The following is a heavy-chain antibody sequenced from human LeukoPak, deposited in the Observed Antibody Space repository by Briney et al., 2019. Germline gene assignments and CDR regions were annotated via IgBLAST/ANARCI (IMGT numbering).Heavy chain of an antibody. CDR1: GFTFSSYS. D-gene: IGHD3-10*01. Sequence: GGSLRLSCAASGFTFSSYSMNWVRQAPGKGLEWVSYISSSSSTIYYADSVKGRFTISRDNAKNSLYLQMNSLRAEDTAVYYCAKVGAGGYYYMDVWGKGTTVTISS. V-gene: IGHV3-48*01. CDR2: ISSSSSTI. J-gene: IGHJ6*03. CDR3: AKVGAGGYYYMDV.